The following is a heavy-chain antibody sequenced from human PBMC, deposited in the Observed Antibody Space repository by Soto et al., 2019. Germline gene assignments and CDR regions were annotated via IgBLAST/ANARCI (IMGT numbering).Heavy chain of an antibody. V-gene: IGHV4-34*01. CDR2: INHSGST. J-gene: IGHJ5*02. CDR1: GGSFSGYY. D-gene: IGHD1-26*01. Sequence: ETLSLTCAVYGGSFSGYYWSWIRQPPGKGLEWIGEINHSGSTNYNPSLKSRVTISVDTSKNQFSLKLSSVTAADTAVYYCARVREPLTGGPWFDPWGQGTLVTVSS. CDR3: ARVREPLTGGPWFDP.